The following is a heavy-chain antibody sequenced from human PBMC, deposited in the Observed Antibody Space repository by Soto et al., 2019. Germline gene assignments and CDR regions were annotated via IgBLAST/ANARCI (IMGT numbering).Heavy chain of an antibody. CDR2: IYYSGST. D-gene: IGHD5-18*01. V-gene: IGHV4-30-4*01. J-gene: IGHJ4*02. Sequence: SETLSLTCTVSGGSISSVDYYWSWIRQPPGKGLEWIGYIYYSGSTYYNPSLKSRVTISVDTSKNQFSLKLSSVTAADTAVYYCARLLDTAMVGFDYWGQGTLVTVSS. CDR1: GGSISSVDYY. CDR3: ARLLDTAMVGFDY.